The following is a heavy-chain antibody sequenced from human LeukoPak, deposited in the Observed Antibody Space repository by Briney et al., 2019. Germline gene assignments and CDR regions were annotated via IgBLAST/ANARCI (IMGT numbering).Heavy chain of an antibody. Sequence: GGSLRLSRAASGFTVSSNYMSWVRQAPGKGLEWVSVIYSGGSTYYADSVKGRFTISRDNSKNTLYLQMNSLRAEDTAVYYCARDGGSSLDYWGQGTLVTVSS. CDR2: IYSGGST. V-gene: IGHV3-66*01. CDR3: ARDGGSSLDY. D-gene: IGHD1-26*01. CDR1: GFTVSSNY. J-gene: IGHJ4*02.